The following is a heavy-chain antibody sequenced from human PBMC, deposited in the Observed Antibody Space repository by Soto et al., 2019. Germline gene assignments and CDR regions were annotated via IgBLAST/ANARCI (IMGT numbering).Heavy chain of an antibody. Sequence: PSETLSLTCTVSGGPIRSGDYYWSWIRQPPGKGLEWIGYIYYSGSTYYNPSLKSRVTISVDTSKNQFSLKLSSVTAADTAVYYCARESSDYRLTPKWFDPWGQGTLVTVS. CDR2: IYYSGST. D-gene: IGHD5-12*01. V-gene: IGHV4-30-4*01. J-gene: IGHJ5*02. CDR1: GGPIRSGDYY. CDR3: ARESSDYRLTPKWFDP.